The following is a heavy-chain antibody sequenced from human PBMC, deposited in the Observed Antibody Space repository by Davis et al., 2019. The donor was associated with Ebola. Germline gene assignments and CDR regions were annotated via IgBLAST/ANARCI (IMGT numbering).Heavy chain of an antibody. Sequence: GESLKISCAASGFTVSSNYMSWVRQAPGKGLEWVAVISYDGSNKYYADSVKGRFTISRDNSKNTLYLQMNSLRAEDTAVYYCARASSGWYGSNFDYWGQGTLVTVSS. CDR1: GFTVSSNY. D-gene: IGHD6-19*01. J-gene: IGHJ4*02. CDR2: ISYDGSNK. CDR3: ARASSGWYGSNFDY. V-gene: IGHV3-30-3*01.